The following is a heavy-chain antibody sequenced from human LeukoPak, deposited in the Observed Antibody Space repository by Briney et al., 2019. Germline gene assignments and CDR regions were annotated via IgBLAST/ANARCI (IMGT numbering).Heavy chain of an antibody. Sequence: GSLRLSCAASGFTFSSYAMSWVRQPPGQGLEGIGEIHRDGRTRYNPSLKSRVTMSMDYSKNQFSLSVTSVTAADTAIYYCGKTDIYFNPIDYWGPGSLVTVSS. CDR1: GFTFSSYAM. J-gene: IGHJ4*02. D-gene: IGHD3-9*01. V-gene: IGHV4-4*02. CDR3: GKTDIYFNPIDY. CDR2: IHRDGRT.